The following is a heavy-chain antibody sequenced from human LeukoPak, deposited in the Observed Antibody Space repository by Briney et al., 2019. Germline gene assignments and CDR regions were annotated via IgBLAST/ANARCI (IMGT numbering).Heavy chain of an antibody. CDR1: GFTFSTYT. CDR3: AGDSATVVIRSNWFDP. D-gene: IGHD4-23*01. J-gene: IGHJ5*02. V-gene: IGHV3-21*01. Sequence: GGSLRLSCAASGFTFSTYTMNWVRQAPGKGLEWVSSITNGSGYIYYADSVKGRFTVARDNAKNSLYLQMNSLRAEDTAVYYCAGDSATVVIRSNWFDPWGQGTLVTVSS. CDR2: ITNGSGYI.